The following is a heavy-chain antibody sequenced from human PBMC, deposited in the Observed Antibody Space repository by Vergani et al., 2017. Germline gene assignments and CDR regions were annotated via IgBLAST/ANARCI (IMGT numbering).Heavy chain of an antibody. Sequence: QVQLVQAGAEVKKPGSSVKVSCKASGGTFSSYAISWVRQAPGQGLEWMGRSIPLLGTANYAQKFQGRVTITADESTSTAYMELSSLRSEDTAVYYCAGGGYSYGYDVVWFDPWGQGTLVTVSS. J-gene: IGHJ5*02. D-gene: IGHD5-18*01. CDR2: SIPLLGTA. CDR3: AGGGYSYGYDVVWFDP. CDR1: GGTFSSYA. V-gene: IGHV1-69*11.